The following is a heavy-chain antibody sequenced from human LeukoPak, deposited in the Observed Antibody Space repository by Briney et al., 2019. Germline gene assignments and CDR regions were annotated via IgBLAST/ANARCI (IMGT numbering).Heavy chain of an antibody. CDR1: GGSISSYY. CDR2: VYTRGET. J-gene: IGHJ6*02. V-gene: IGHV4-4*07. CDR3: ARALRARITGTTASVYGMDV. Sequence: NPSETLSLTCTVSGGSISSYYWSWIRQPAGKGLEWIGRVYTRGETNYNPTLKSRVTISVDTSKNQFSLKLSSVTAADTAVYYCARALRARITGTTASVYGMDVWGQGTTVTV. D-gene: IGHD1-20*01.